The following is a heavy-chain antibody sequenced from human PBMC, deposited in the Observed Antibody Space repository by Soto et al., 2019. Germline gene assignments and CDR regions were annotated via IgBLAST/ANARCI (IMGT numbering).Heavy chain of an antibody. D-gene: IGHD5-12*01. V-gene: IGHV1-46*01. CDR1: GYTFITSYY. CDR3: ARDTGYDHDAFDI. J-gene: IGHJ3*02. CDR2: INPTGTMT. Sequence: QVQLVQSGAEVKKPGASVKLSCKASGYTFITSYYTHWVRQAPGQGLEWMGIINPTGTMTKYSERFQGRLTMTRDPSTSTDYMELSTLTSEDTAVYFCARDTGYDHDAFDIWGQGTIVNVSS.